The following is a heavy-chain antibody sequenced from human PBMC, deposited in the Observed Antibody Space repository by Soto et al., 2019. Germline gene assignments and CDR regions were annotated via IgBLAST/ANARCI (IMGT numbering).Heavy chain of an antibody. D-gene: IGHD1-1*01. J-gene: IGHJ4*02. CDR1: GDSISSDKW. CDR2: MHHSGSR. CDR3: ARHDNMTLGLTYFDF. Sequence: SETLSLTCSVSGDSISSDKWWSWVRQPPGKGLEWIGEMHHSGSRHYKPSLRGRATISVDKSRNQFSLQLTSVTAADTALYFCARHDNMTLGLTYFDFWGQGTLVTVSS. V-gene: IGHV4-4*02.